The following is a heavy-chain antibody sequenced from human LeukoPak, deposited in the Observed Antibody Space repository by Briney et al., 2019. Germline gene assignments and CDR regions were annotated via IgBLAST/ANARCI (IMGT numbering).Heavy chain of an antibody. V-gene: IGHV3-21*01. J-gene: IGHJ4*02. Sequence: GGSLRLSCASSGFTFRRYDMNWVRQAPGKGLEWVSFISSSSISIHYADPVKGRFTISRNNARDILYLQMDSLRVEDTAIYYCARVHDVLTGGFDYWGQGVPVTVSS. CDR1: GFTFRRYD. CDR2: ISSSSISI. D-gene: IGHD3-9*01. CDR3: ARVHDVLTGGFDY.